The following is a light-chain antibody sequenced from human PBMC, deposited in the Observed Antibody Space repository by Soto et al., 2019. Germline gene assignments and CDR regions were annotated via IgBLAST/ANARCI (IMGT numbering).Light chain of an antibody. V-gene: IGLV1-44*01. J-gene: IGLJ3*02. CDR2: SDD. Sequence: QSALTQPPSLSGTPGQRVTISCSGSNSNIGRYSVNWYQHFPGTAPKILIYSDDERPSGVPDRFSGSKSGPSASLAISGLQSEDEAEYYCAAWDDNLNGPLFGGGPKLTVL. CDR3: AAWDDNLNGPL. CDR1: NSNIGRYS.